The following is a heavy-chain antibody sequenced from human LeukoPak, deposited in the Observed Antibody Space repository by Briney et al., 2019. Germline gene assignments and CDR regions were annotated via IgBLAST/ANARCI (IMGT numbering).Heavy chain of an antibody. CDR3: ATSGSGWYRFDY. CDR2: ISGSGATT. Sequence: GGSLRLSCAASGFTFSNYAMSWVRQAPGKGLEWVSAISGSGATTYYADSVRGRFSISRDISKNTLYLQMNSLRVEDTAVYYCATSGSGWYRFDYWGQGTLVSVSS. V-gene: IGHV3-23*01. J-gene: IGHJ4*02. CDR1: GFTFSNYA. D-gene: IGHD6-19*01.